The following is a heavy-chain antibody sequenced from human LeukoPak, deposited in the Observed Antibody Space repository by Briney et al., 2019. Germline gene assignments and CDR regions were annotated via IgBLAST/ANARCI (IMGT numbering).Heavy chain of an antibody. CDR2: ISSSSSYI. V-gene: IGHV3-21*01. CDR3: ARNYGSGSYYPLDY. CDR1: GFTFSSYS. D-gene: IGHD3-10*01. Sequence: GGSLRLSCAASGFTFSSYSMNWVRQAPGKGLEWVSSISSSSSYIYYADSVKGRFTISRDNAKNPLYLQMNSLRAEDTAVYYCARNYGSGSYYPLDYWGQGTLVTVSS. J-gene: IGHJ4*02.